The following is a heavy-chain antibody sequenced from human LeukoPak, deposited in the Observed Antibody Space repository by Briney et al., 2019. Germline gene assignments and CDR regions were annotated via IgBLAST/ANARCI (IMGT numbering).Heavy chain of an antibody. D-gene: IGHD3-22*01. CDR1: GFTFSSYE. CDR2: ISSSGSSM. V-gene: IGHV3-48*03. CDR3: ARGYYSDTTGYNPLDH. Sequence: GGSLRLSCAASGFTFSSYEMNWVRQAPGKGLEWISYISSSGSSMSYADSVKGRFTISRDNAKNSMYLQMTSLRAGDAAVYYCARGYYSDTTGYNPLDHWGQGTLVTLSS. J-gene: IGHJ4*02.